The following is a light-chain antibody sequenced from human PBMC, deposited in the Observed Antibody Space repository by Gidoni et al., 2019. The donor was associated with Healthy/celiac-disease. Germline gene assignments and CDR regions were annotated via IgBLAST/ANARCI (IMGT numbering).Light chain of an antibody. V-gene: IGKV1-39*01. CDR3: QQSYSTPLLT. Sequence: DIQMTQSPSSLSASVGDRVTITCRASQSISSYLNWYQQKPGKAPKLLIYAASSLQSGVPSRLSGSGSGTDFTLTIRSLQPEDFATYYCQQSYSTPLLTFGGGTKVEIK. J-gene: IGKJ4*01. CDR2: AAS. CDR1: QSISSY.